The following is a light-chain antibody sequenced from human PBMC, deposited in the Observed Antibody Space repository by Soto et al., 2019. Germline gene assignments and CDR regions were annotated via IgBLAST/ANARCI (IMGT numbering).Light chain of an antibody. CDR3: SSYTSSSPYV. Sequence: QSALTQPASVSGSPGQSITISCTGTSSDVGGYNYVSWYQLHPGKAPKLMIYEVSNRPSGVSNRFSGSKSGNTASLTISGLQAEDEVDYYCSSYTSSSPYVFGTGTKVTVL. CDR1: SSDVGGYNY. V-gene: IGLV2-14*01. CDR2: EVS. J-gene: IGLJ1*01.